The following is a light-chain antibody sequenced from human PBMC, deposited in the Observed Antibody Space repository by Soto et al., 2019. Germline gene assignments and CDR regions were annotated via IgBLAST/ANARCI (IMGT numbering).Light chain of an antibody. Sequence: DIQMTQSPPTLSASVGDRVTITCRASQSIDDWLAWYQQKPGEGPKLVIYEASTLQSGVPSRFSGSGSGTYFTLTITNLQPDDFATYYCQQYDSFPLTFGGGTKVEIK. V-gene: IGKV1-5*03. CDR1: QSIDDW. J-gene: IGKJ4*01. CDR2: EAS. CDR3: QQYDSFPLT.